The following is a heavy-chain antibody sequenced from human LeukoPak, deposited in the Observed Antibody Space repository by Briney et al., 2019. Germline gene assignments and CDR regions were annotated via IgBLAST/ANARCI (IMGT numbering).Heavy chain of an antibody. CDR2: ITNSGTTI. CDR3: ASSWGSQNAFDI. D-gene: IGHD3-16*01. V-gene: IGHV3-11*01. CDR1: GFTFTDFY. J-gene: IGHJ3*02. Sequence: GGSLRLSCAASGFTFTDFYMSWIRQAPGKGLEWVSYITNSGTTIYYADSVKGRFTVSRDSSKNTLYLQMNSLRAEDTAVYYCASSWGSQNAFDIWGRGTMVTVSS.